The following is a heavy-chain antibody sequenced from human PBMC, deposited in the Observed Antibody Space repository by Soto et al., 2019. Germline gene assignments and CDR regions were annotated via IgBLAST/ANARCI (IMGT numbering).Heavy chain of an antibody. Sequence: EVQLAESGGGMVQPGGSLRLSCVASGFTFSSYDMHWVRQAPGKGLEYVSSISSNGGTTYYGNSVKGRFTISRDNSKNTLYLQMGSLRAEAMAVYYFLRRVSGNYDYWGQGTLVTVSS. CDR1: GFTFSSYD. J-gene: IGHJ4*02. D-gene: IGHD1-7*01. CDR2: ISSNGGTT. CDR3: LRRVSGNYDY. V-gene: IGHV3-64*01.